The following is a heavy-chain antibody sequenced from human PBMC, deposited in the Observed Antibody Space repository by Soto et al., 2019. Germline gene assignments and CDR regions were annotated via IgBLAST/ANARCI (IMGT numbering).Heavy chain of an antibody. CDR3: ARAAYCSSTSCYLWYFDL. V-gene: IGHV3-48*02. CDR2: ISSSSSTI. J-gene: IGHJ2*01. CDR1: GFTFSSYS. D-gene: IGHD2-2*01. Sequence: EVQLVESGGGLVQPGGSLRLSCAASGFTFSSYSMNWVRQAPGKGLEWVSYISSSSSTIYYADSVKGRFTIPRDNAKNSLYLQMNSLRDEDTAVYYCARAAYCSSTSCYLWYFDLWGRGTLVTVSS.